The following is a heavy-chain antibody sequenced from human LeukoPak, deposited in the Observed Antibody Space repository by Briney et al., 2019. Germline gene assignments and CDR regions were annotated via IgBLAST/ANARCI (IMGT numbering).Heavy chain of an antibody. CDR1: GYTFTSYA. CDR3: ASGILGGVDLRYFDWLLPFDY. Sequence: GASVKVSCKASGYTFTSYAMHWVRQAPGQRLEWMGWINAGNGNTKYSQKFQGRVTITRDTSASTAYMELSSLRSEDTAVYYCASGILGGVDLRYFDWLLPFDYWGQGTLVTVSS. CDR2: INAGNGNT. D-gene: IGHD3-9*01. J-gene: IGHJ4*02. V-gene: IGHV1-3*01.